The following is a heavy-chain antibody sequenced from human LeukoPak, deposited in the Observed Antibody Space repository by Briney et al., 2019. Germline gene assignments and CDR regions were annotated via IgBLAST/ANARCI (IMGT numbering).Heavy chain of an antibody. D-gene: IGHD6-19*01. CDR3: ARSGGGYSSGYFY. Sequence: GGSLRLSSAASGFTFSNYGMHWVRQAPGKGLWWVAVISYDVINKYSADSVKGRFTISRDNSKKTLYLLMNSLRAEDTAVYYCARSGGGYSSGYFYWGQGTLVTVSS. CDR2: ISYDVINK. V-gene: IGHV3-30*03. CDR1: GFTFSNYG. J-gene: IGHJ4*02.